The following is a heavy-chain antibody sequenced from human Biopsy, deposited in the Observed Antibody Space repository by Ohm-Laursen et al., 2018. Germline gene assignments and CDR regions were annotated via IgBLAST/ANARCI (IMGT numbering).Heavy chain of an antibody. CDR1: GGTFSNYG. J-gene: IGHJ1*01. CDR3: ATKLTGYFHH. D-gene: IGHD3-9*01. V-gene: IGHV1-69*06. Sequence: SSVKVSCKGPGGTFSNYGVNWVRQAPGQGLEWLGGNIPILGTGNYAQKFQDRVTVAADTSTSTATMELRSLRSDDTAVYYCATKLTGYFHHWGQGTLVIVSS. CDR2: NIPILGTG.